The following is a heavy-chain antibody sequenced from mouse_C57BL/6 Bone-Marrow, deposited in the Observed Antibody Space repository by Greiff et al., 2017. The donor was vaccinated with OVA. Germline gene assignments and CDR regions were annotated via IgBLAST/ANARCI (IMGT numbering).Heavy chain of an antibody. CDR2: ILPGSGST. V-gene: IGHV1-9*01. J-gene: IGHJ3*01. D-gene: IGHD4-1*01. CDR1: GYTFTGYW. Sequence: VQLQQSGAELMKPGASVKLSCKATGYTFTGYWIEWVKQRPGHGLEWIGEILPGSGSTNYNEKFKGKATFTADTSSNTAYMPLSSLTTEDSSIYYCARKGNWDGFAYWGQGTLVTVSA. CDR3: ARKGNWDGFAY.